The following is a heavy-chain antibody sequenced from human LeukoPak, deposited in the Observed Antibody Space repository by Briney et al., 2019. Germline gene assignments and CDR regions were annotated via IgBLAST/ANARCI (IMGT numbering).Heavy chain of an antibody. CDR2: IRFDGSNQ. V-gene: IGHV3-30*02. Sequence: GGSLRLSCAASGFTFRSFGMHLVRQAPGKGLEWVAFIRFDGSNQYYADSVKGRFTISRDNSNNTLFLQMNSLRVDDTAVYYCGKHDSSSDYWGQGTLVTVSS. D-gene: IGHD3-22*01. CDR1: GFTFRSFG. CDR3: GKHDSSSDY. J-gene: IGHJ4*02.